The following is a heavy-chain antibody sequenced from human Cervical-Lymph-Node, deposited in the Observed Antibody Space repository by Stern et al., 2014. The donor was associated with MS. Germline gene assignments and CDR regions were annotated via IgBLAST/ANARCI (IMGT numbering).Heavy chain of an antibody. Sequence: EVQLVESGAEVKKSGESLKISCKGVGFNFVTYWIGWVRQMPGKGLEWMGTIYPDDSDIRYSPSFQGQVTISADTSIDTAYLQWSSLKASDTAIYYCARHAGGGWNFDLWGRGTLVNVAS. D-gene: IGHD2-15*01. V-gene: IGHV5-51*01. CDR3: ARHAGGGWNFDL. CDR1: GFNFVTYW. CDR2: IYPDDSDI. J-gene: IGHJ2*01.